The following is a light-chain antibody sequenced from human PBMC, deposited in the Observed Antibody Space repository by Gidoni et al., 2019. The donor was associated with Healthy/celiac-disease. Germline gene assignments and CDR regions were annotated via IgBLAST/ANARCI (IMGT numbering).Light chain of an antibody. V-gene: IGKV4-1*01. CDR1: QGVLYSSNNKNY. Sequence: DIVMTQSPDSLAVSLGERATINCKSSQGVLYSSNNKNYLAWYQQKPGQPPKLLIYWASTRESGVPDRFSGSGSGTDFTLTISSLQAEDVAVYYCQQYYSTPFVTFGPGTKVDIK. J-gene: IGKJ3*01. CDR3: QQYYSTPFVT. CDR2: WAS.